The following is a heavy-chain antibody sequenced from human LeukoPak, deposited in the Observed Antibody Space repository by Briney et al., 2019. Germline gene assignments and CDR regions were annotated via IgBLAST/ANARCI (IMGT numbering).Heavy chain of an antibody. CDR3: ARELIGYCSGGSCLNWFDP. V-gene: IGHV3-33*01. D-gene: IGHD2-15*01. CDR2: IWYDGSNK. CDR1: GFTFSSYG. J-gene: IGHJ5*02. Sequence: PGRSLRLSCAASGFTFSSYGMHWVRQAPGKGLEWVAVIWYDGSNKYHADSVKGRFTISRDNSKNTLYLQMNSLRAEDTAVYYCARELIGYCSGGSCLNWFDPWGQGTLVTVSS.